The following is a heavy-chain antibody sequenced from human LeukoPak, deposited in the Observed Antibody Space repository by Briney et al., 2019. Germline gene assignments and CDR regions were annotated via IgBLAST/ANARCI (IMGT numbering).Heavy chain of an antibody. J-gene: IGHJ4*02. D-gene: IGHD3-9*01. CDR1: GFTFSSYA. CDR3: ARNMGYDILTGCDY. V-gene: IGHV3-30*04. Sequence: GGSLRLSCAASGFTFSSYAMHWVRQAPGKGLEWVALISYDGSNKYYADSVKGRFTISRDDSKNTLYLQMNSLRAEDTAVYYCARNMGYDILTGCDYWGQGTLVTVSS. CDR2: ISYDGSNK.